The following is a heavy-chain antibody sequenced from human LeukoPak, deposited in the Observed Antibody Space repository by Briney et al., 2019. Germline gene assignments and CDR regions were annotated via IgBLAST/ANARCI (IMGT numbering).Heavy chain of an antibody. CDR1: GAAFSSYA. V-gene: IGHV1-69*04. D-gene: IGHD3-22*01. J-gene: IGHJ4*02. CDR2: IITNLGIA. CDR3: ARDANGYSPFDY. Sequence: SVNLSCNSSGAAFSSYAISWVRQAPAQGHELKGRIITNLGIANYAQKFQSRVTITADKFTRTAYMELSSLRSEDTAVYDCARDANGYSPFDYWGQGTLVTVSS.